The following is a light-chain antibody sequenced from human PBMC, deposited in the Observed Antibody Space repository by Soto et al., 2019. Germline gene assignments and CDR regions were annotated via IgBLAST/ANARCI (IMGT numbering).Light chain of an antibody. J-gene: IGKJ4*01. Sequence: ETVLTQSPATLSLSPGEGATLSCRAIQTVTSNFLAWHQQKPGQAPRLLIYDASTRAAGIPDRFVGSGSGTDFTLTINRLESEDFAVYYCQQFGSSPLLTFGGGSKVDFK. V-gene: IGKV3-20*01. CDR2: DAS. CDR1: QTVTSNF. CDR3: QQFGSSPLLT.